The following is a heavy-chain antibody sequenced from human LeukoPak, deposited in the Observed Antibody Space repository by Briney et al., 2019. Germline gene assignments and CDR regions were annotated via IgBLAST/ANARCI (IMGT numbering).Heavy chain of an antibody. CDR3: ARGRKGSGSHLLPYWYFDL. Sequence: PSETLSLTCTVSGGSISSSSYYWGWIRQPPGKGLEWIGSIYYSGSTYYNSSLKSRITISVDTSKNQFSLELTSVAAADTAVYYCARGRKGSGSHLLPYWYFDLWGRGTLVTVSS. CDR1: GGSISSSSYY. CDR2: IYYSGST. J-gene: IGHJ2*01. D-gene: IGHD3-10*01. V-gene: IGHV4-39*01.